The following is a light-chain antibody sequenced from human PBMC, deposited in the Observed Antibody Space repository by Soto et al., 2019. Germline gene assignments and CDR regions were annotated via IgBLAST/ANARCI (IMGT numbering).Light chain of an antibody. CDR2: GAS. Sequence: DIVLTQSPGTLSLSPGERATLSCRASQSVRSSYLAWYQQKPGQAPRLLIYGASSRATGIPDRFRGSGSGTDFTLTISRLEPEDFAVYYCQQYSSSPFTFGPGTKVDIK. V-gene: IGKV3-20*01. CDR1: QSVRSSY. CDR3: QQYSSSPFT. J-gene: IGKJ3*01.